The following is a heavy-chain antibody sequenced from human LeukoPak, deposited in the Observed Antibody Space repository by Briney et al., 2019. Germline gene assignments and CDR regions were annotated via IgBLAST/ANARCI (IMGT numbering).Heavy chain of an antibody. CDR3: ARSYYYYDSSGYFYLDY. Sequence: ASVKVSCKASGNTFTNYGISWVRQAPGQGLEWMGWISAYNGNTNYAQKLQGRVTMTTDTSTSTAYMELRSLRSDDTAVYYCARSYYYYDSSGYFYLDYWGQGTLVTVSS. D-gene: IGHD3-22*01. CDR2: ISAYNGNT. CDR1: GNTFTNYG. J-gene: IGHJ4*02. V-gene: IGHV1-18*01.